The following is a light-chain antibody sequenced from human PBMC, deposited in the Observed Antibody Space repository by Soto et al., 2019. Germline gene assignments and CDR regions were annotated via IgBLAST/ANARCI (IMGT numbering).Light chain of an antibody. CDR3: QQYKHWPPLT. V-gene: IGKV3-15*01. CDR2: GAS. Sequence: DIVMTQSPATLSVSPGERATLSCRASQSVGRNLAWYQQKPGQDPRLLIYGASTRATGIPARFSGSGSGTEVLLTISSLQSADFAIYSCQQYKHWPPLTFGGGTKVEIK. J-gene: IGKJ4*01. CDR1: QSVGRN.